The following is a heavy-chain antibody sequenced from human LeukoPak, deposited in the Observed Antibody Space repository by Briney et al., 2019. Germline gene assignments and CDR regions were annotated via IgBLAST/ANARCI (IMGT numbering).Heavy chain of an antibody. J-gene: IGHJ6*02. Sequence: PSETLSLTCAVYGGSFSGYYWSWIRQPPGKGVEWIGEIKHSGSTNYSPSLKSRVTISVDTSKNQFSLQLSSVTAADTAVYYCASLIYCSSTSCYQRRRPYYYYGMDVWGQGTTVTVSS. CDR2: IKHSGST. D-gene: IGHD2-2*01. CDR3: ASLIYCSSTSCYQRRRPYYYYGMDV. V-gene: IGHV4-34*01. CDR1: GGSFSGYY.